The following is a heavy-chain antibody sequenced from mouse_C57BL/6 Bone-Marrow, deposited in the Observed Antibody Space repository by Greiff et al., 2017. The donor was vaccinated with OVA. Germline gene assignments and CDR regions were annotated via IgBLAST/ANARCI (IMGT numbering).Heavy chain of an antibody. V-gene: IGHV1-75*01. J-gene: IGHJ4*01. CDR3: ARDKVTPVLDY. CDR1: GYTFTDYY. D-gene: IGHD2-2*01. Sequence: QVQLQQSGPELVKPGASVKISCKASGYTFTDYYINWVKQRPGQGLEWIGWIFPGSGSTYYNEKFKGKATLTVDKSSSTAYMLLSRLTSEDSAVYFCARDKVTPVLDYWGQGTSVTVSS. CDR2: IFPGSGST.